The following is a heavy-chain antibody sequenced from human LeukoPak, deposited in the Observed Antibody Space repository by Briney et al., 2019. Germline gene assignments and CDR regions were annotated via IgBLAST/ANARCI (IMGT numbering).Heavy chain of an antibody. CDR3: ARKYNWDALDI. CDR2: IYYSGST. Sequence: SETLSLTCTVSGGSISSYYWSWIRQPPGKGLEWIGYIYYSGSTNYNPSLKSRVTISVDTSKNQFSLKLSSVTAADTAVYYCARKYNWDALDIWGQGTMVTVSS. J-gene: IGHJ3*02. CDR1: GGSISSYY. D-gene: IGHD1-20*01. V-gene: IGHV4-59*01.